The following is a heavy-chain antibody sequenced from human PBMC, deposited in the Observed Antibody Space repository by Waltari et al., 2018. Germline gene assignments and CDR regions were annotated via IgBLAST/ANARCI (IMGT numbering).Heavy chain of an antibody. CDR2: IIPILSTA. CDR1: GGTFSSYA. Sequence: QFQLVQSGAEVKKPGSSVTVSCKASGGTFSSYAISWVRQAPGQGLEWMGGIIPILSTANDAQKFQGRVTITADESTSTAYMELSSLRSEDTAVYYWASAATTIFDLDDWGQGTLVTVSS. CDR3: ASAATTIFDLDD. V-gene: IGHV1-69*13. D-gene: IGHD3-3*01. J-gene: IGHJ4*02.